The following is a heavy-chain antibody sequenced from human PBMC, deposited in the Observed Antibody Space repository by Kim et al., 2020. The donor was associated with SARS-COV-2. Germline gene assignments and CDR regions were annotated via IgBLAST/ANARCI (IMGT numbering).Heavy chain of an antibody. CDR1: GGSISSYY. J-gene: IGHJ3*02. CDR3: ARVGLEAYCGGDCYYDAFDI. CDR2: IYYSGST. D-gene: IGHD2-21*02. V-gene: IGHV4-59*01. Sequence: SETLSLTCTVSGGSISSYYWSWIRQPPGKVLEWIGYIYYSGSTNYNPSLKSRVTISVDTSKNQFSLKLSSVTAADTAVYYCARVGLEAYCGGDCYYDAFDIWGQGTMVTVSS.